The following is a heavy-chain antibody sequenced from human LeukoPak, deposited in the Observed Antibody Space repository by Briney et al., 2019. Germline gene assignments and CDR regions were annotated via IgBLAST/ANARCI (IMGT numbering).Heavy chain of an antibody. J-gene: IGHJ6*03. CDR2: INWNGGST. D-gene: IGHD6-13*01. CDR3: ARAAAGYYYYYMDV. V-gene: IGHV3-20*04. CDR1: GFTFDDYG. Sequence: GGSLRLSCAASGFTFDDYGMSWVRQAPGKELESFSGINWNGGSTGYADSVKGRFTISRDNAKNSLYLQMNSLRAEDTALYYCARAAAGYYYYYMDVWGKGTTVTVSS.